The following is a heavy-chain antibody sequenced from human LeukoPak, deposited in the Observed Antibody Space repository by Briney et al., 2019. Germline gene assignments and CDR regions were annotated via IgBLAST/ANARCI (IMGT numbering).Heavy chain of an antibody. J-gene: IGHJ4*02. D-gene: IGHD3-10*01. CDR1: GFTFSSHW. CDR3: AREWSGSGRSIDY. CDR2: IKTDGIEK. V-gene: IGHV3-7*01. Sequence: PGGSLRLSCAASGFTFSSHWMSWVRQAPGKGLEWVANIKTDGIEKYYVDSVKGRFTISRDNAKNSLYLQMNSLRVDDTAVYYCAREWSGSGRSIDYWGQGTLVTVSS.